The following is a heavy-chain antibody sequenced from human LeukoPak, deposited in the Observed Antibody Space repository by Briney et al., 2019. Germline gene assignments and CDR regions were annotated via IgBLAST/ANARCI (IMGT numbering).Heavy chain of an antibody. J-gene: IGHJ4*02. Sequence: GGSLRLSCAASGYTFSSYGIHWVRQAPGKGLDWVAVISYDGSNQYFADSVKGRFTISRDNSKNTLYLQMNSLIPEDTAVYYCAKDLGYCSGTSCSAIDYWGQGTLVTVSS. CDR3: AKDLGYCSGTSCSAIDY. D-gene: IGHD2-15*01. CDR2: ISYDGSNQ. V-gene: IGHV3-30*18. CDR1: GYTFSSYG.